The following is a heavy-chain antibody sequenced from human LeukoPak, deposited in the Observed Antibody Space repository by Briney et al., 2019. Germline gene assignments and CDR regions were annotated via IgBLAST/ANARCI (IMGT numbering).Heavy chain of an antibody. J-gene: IGHJ6*03. CDR1: GGSFSGHY. D-gene: IGHD3-10*01. CDR3: ARVWYYGSGTNSDLYYYYYMDV. CDR2: INHSGST. Sequence: SETLSLTCAVYGGSFSGHYWSWIRQPPGKGLEWIGEINHSGSTNYNPSLKSRVTISIDTSKNQFSLKLSAVTAADTAVYYCARVWYYGSGTNSDLYYYYYMDVWGRGTRVTVSS. V-gene: IGHV4-34*01.